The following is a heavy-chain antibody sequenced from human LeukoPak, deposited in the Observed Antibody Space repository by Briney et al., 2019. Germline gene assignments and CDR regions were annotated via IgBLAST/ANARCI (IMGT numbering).Heavy chain of an antibody. V-gene: IGHV3-23*01. Sequence: GGSLRLSCAASGFTFTYCAMSWVRQAPGKGLEWVSAISGSGVSTYFAESVKGRFTISRDNSKNTLFLQMNSLSAEDTAVYYCARGGGSYPFDYWGQGTLVTVSS. CDR1: GFTFTYCA. D-gene: IGHD1-26*01. J-gene: IGHJ4*02. CDR3: ARGGGSYPFDY. CDR2: ISGSGVST.